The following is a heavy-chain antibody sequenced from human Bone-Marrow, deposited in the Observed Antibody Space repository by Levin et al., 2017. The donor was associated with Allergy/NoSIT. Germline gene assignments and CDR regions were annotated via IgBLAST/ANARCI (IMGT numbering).Heavy chain of an antibody. D-gene: IGHD6-19*01. Sequence: SETLSLTCTVSGGSIGSYYWSWIRQPPGKGLEWIGYIYHSGSTNSNPSLKSRVTISVDTSRNQFSLNLNSVTAADTAVYYCASASPRYSSGWRFDPWGQGTLVTVSS. CDR3: ASASPRYSSGWRFDP. J-gene: IGHJ5*02. V-gene: IGHV4-59*01. CDR2: IYHSGST. CDR1: GGSIGSYY.